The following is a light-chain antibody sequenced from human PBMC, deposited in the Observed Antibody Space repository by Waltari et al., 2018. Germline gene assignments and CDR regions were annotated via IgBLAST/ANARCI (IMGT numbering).Light chain of an antibody. CDR1: SSNIGSNY. Sequence: QSVLTQPPSASGTPGQWATISCSGSSSNIGSNYVYWFQQLPGPAPKLVIYSNNQRPSGVTDRFSGSKSGPSASLAIRGLRSEDEADYSCAAWDDSLSGPVFGGGTKLTVL. V-gene: IGLV1-47*01. CDR2: SNN. J-gene: IGLJ3*02. CDR3: AAWDDSLSGPV.